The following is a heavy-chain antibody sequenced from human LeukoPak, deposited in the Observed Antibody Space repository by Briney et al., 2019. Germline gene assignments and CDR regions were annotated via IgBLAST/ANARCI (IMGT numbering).Heavy chain of an antibody. CDR3: ARDRDYEFWIGVLGYYMDV. J-gene: IGHJ6*03. V-gene: IGHV1-18*01. CDR1: EYTFRTYD. CDR2: ISGKNGNT. Sequence: ASVKVSCKASEYTFRTYDMSWVRQAPGQGLEWMGWISGKNGNTKYAQKFQGRVTMTTDTSTSTAHMELMSLRSDDTAVYYCARDRDYEFWIGVLGYYMDVWGKGTTVTVSS. D-gene: IGHD3-3*01.